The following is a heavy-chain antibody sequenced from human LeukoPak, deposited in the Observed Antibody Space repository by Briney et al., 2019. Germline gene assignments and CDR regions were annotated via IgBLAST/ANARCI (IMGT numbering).Heavy chain of an antibody. Sequence: GGSLRLSCAASGFTFRSYLMGWVRQAPGKGLEWVANTKPDGTAEYYADSVRGRFTTSRDNANNFLYLQMNSLRGEDTAVYYCARDGGLHTNFDYWGQGTLVTVSS. CDR2: TKPDGTAE. V-gene: IGHV3-7*01. J-gene: IGHJ4*02. D-gene: IGHD2-15*01. CDR3: ARDGGLHTNFDY. CDR1: GFTFRSYL.